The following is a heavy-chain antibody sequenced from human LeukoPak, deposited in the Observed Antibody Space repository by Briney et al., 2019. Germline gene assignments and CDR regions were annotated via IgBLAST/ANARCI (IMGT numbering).Heavy chain of an antibody. V-gene: IGHV1-8*02. J-gene: IGHJ6*03. D-gene: IGHD6-13*01. CDR1: GYTFTGYY. Sequence: ASVKVSCKASGYTFTGYYMHWVRQAPGQGLEWMGWINPNSGNTGYAQKFQGRVTMTRNTSISTAYMELSSLRSEDTAVYYCARQQQLESYYYYMDVWGKGTTVTISS. CDR2: INPNSGNT. CDR3: ARQQQLESYYYYMDV.